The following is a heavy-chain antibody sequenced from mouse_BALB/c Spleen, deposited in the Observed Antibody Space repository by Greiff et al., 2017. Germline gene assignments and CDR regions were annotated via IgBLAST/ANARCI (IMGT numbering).Heavy chain of an antibody. J-gene: IGHJ2*01. Sequence: EVKLMESGPELVKPGASVKMSCKASGYTFTSYVMHWVKQKPGQGLEWIGYINPYNDGTKYNEKFKGKATLTSDKSSSTAYMELSSLTSEDSAVYYCARDYDDFDYWGQGTTLTVSS. V-gene: IGHV1-14*01. CDR2: INPYNDGT. D-gene: IGHD2-4*01. CDR1: GYTFTSYV. CDR3: ARDYDDFDY.